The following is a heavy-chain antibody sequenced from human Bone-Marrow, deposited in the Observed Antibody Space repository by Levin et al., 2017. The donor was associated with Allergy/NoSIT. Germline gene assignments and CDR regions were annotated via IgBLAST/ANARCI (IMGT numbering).Heavy chain of an antibody. CDR2: IYYSGRT. CDR1: GGSISSGNYY. D-gene: IGHD7-27*01. CDR3: ARDYRGLGTIDN. Sequence: PSETLSLTCTVSGGSISSGNYYWSWIRQHPGRGLEWIGYIYYSGRTYYNPSLESRVTISVDTSKSQLSLKLSSVTAADTAVYYCARDYRGLGTIDNWGQGTLVTVSS. J-gene: IGHJ4*02. V-gene: IGHV4-31*03.